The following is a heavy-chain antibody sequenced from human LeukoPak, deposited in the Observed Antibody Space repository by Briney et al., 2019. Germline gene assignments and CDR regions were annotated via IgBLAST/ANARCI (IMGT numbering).Heavy chain of an antibody. V-gene: IGHV3-33*06. CDR1: GFTFSSYG. J-gene: IGHJ4*02. Sequence: GGSLRLSCAASGFTFSSYGMHWVRQAPGKGLEWVAVIWYDGSNKYYADSVKGRFTISRDNSKNTLYLQMNSLRAEDTDVYYCAKDMSGYYPYYFDYWGQGTLVTVSS. D-gene: IGHD3-22*01. CDR3: AKDMSGYYPYYFDY. CDR2: IWYDGSNK.